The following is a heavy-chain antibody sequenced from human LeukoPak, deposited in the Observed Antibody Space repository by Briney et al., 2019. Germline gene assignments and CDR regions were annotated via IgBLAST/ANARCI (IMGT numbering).Heavy chain of an antibody. J-gene: IGHJ4*02. Sequence: SETLSLTCTVSGGSTSSYYWSWIRQPPGKGLEWIGYIYYSGSTNYNPSLKSRVTISVDTSKNQFSLKLSSVTAADTAVYYCARLVTMVRGVIRRGYYFDYWGQGTWSPSPQ. D-gene: IGHD3-10*01. CDR2: IYYSGST. CDR1: GGSTSSYY. CDR3: ARLVTMVRGVIRRGYYFDY. V-gene: IGHV4-59*08.